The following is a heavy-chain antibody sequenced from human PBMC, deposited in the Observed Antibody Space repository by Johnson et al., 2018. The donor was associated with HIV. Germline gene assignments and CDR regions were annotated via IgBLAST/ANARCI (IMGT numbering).Heavy chain of an antibody. J-gene: IGHJ3*02. Sequence: QVQLVESGGGVVQPGRSLRLSCAASGFTFSSYGMHWVRQPPGKGLEWVVFIRYDGSGTYYADSVKGRFTISRDDSRNTLYLQMNSLVPEDTAVYYCAKGSGYYAFDIWGQGTIVTVSS. V-gene: IGHV3-30*02. CDR1: GFTFSSYG. D-gene: IGHD3-22*01. CDR3: AKGSGYYAFDI. CDR2: IRYDGSGT.